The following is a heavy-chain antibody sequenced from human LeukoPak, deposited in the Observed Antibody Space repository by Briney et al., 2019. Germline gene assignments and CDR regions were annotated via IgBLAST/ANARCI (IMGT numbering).Heavy chain of an antibody. Sequence: GGSLRLSCAASGFTFRDHYMDWVRQAPGKGLEWVGRTRNKANSYTTEYAASVKGRFTISRDDSKNSLYLQMNSLKTEDTAVYYCAREGVTTSTYYYYYYMDVWGKGTTVTVSS. CDR2: TRNKANSYTT. CDR1: GFTFRDHY. J-gene: IGHJ6*03. CDR3: AREGVTTSTYYYYYYMDV. D-gene: IGHD4-17*01. V-gene: IGHV3-72*01.